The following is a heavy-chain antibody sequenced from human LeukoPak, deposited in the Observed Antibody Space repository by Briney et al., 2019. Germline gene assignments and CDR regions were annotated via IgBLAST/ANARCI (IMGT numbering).Heavy chain of an antibody. Sequence: PSETLSLTCTVSGGSISTYYWNWIRQPAGKGLEWIGRIYTSGSTNYNPSLKSRVTMSVDTSKNQFSLQLSSVTAADTAVYYCARSSNSPSLPNDYWGQGTLVTVSS. J-gene: IGHJ4*02. V-gene: IGHV4-4*07. D-gene: IGHD6-6*01. CDR1: GGSISTYY. CDR2: IYTSGST. CDR3: ARSSNSPSLPNDY.